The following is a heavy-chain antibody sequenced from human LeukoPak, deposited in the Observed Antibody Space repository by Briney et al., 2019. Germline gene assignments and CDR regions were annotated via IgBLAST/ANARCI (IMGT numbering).Heavy chain of an antibody. Sequence: GGSLRLSCSASGFTFSTYWMSWARQAPGKGLEWVASINHDGNVNYYVDSVKGRFTISRDSAKNSLYLQMSNLRAEDTAVYFCARGGGLDVWGQGATVTVSS. J-gene: IGHJ6*02. D-gene: IGHD3-16*01. CDR3: ARGGGLDV. CDR1: GFTFSTYW. V-gene: IGHV3-7*03. CDR2: INHDGNVN.